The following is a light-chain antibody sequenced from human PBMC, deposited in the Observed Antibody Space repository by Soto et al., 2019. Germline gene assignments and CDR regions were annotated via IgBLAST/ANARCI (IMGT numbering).Light chain of an antibody. CDR2: DTS. J-gene: IGLJ1*01. CDR3: LLSYSGPPYV. Sequence: QAVVTQEPSLTVSPGGTVTLTCGSSTGAVTSGHYPYWFQQKPGQAPRTLIYDTSNKHSWTPARFSGSLLGGKAALTLSGAQPEDEAEYYCLLSYSGPPYVFGPGTKVTVL. V-gene: IGLV7-46*01. CDR1: TGAVTSGHY.